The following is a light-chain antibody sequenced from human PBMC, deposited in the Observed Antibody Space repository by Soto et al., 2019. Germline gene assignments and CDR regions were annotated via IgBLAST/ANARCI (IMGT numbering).Light chain of an antibody. CDR2: GAS. V-gene: IGKV3-15*01. Sequence: ETVMTQSPATLSVSPGERVTLSCMASQSVRNYLAWYQQKPCQAPRLLIYGASTRAGGVPDRFSGSGSGTDFTLTISSLQSDDFAVYDCQQSYNWAPFTFGPGTTVDFK. J-gene: IGKJ3*01. CDR3: QQSYNWAPFT. CDR1: QSVRNY.